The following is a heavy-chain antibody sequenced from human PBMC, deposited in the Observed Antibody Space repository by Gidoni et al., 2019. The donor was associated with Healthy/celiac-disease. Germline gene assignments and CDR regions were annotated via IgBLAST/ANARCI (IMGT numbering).Heavy chain of an antibody. Sequence: QVQLQQWGAGLLKPSETLSLTCAVHGGSFSGYYWSWIRQPPGKGLEWIGEINHSGSTNYNPSLKSRVTISVDTSKNQFSLKLSSVTAADTAVYYCARGPLSPGAWFDPWGQGTLVTVSS. J-gene: IGHJ5*02. CDR2: INHSGST. V-gene: IGHV4-34*01. CDR1: GGSFSGYY. CDR3: ARGPLSPGAWFDP.